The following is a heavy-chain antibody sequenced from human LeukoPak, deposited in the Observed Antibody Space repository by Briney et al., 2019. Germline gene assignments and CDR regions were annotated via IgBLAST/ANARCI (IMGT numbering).Heavy chain of an antibody. CDR1: GYTLTELS. D-gene: IGHD5-18*01. V-gene: IGHV1-24*01. J-gene: IGHJ4*02. CDR3: AKRRGSYGYARQFDY. CDR2: FDPEDGET. Sequence: ASVKVSCKVSGYTLTELSMHWVRQAPGKGLEWMGGFDPEDGETIYAQKFQGRVTTTEDTSTDTAYMELSSLRSEDTAVYYCAKRRGSYGYARQFDYWGQGTLVTVSS.